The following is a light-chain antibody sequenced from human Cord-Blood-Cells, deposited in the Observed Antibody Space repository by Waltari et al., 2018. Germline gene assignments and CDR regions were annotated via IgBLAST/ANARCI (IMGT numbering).Light chain of an antibody. V-gene: IGLV2-14*01. CDR1: SSDVCGYNY. Sequence: QSALTQPASVSGSPVQSITISCTGTSSDVCGYNYVSWYQQHPGKAPKLMIYDVSKRPSGVSNRFSGSKSGNTASLTISGLQAEDEADYYCSSYTSSSTWVFGGGTKLTVL. J-gene: IGLJ3*02. CDR2: DVS. CDR3: SSYTSSSTWV.